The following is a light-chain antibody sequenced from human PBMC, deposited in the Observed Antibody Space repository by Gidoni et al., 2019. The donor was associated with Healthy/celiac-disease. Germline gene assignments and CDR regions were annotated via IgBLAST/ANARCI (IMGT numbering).Light chain of an antibody. CDR1: QSVSSSY. Sequence: EIVLTQSPGTLSLSPGERATLSCRASQSVSSSYFAWYQQKPGQAPRLLLYGASSSATGIPDRFSGSGSGTDFTLTISRLEPEDFAVYYCQQYGSSPGLTFGGGTKVEIK. CDR3: QQYGSSPGLT. J-gene: IGKJ4*01. V-gene: IGKV3-20*01. CDR2: GAS.